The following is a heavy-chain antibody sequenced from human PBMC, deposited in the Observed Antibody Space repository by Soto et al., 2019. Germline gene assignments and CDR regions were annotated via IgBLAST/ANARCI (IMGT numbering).Heavy chain of an antibody. Sequence: PSETLSLTCTVSGGSISSGGYYWSWIRQHPGKGLEWIGYIYYSGSTYYNPSLKSRVTISVDTSKNQFSLKLSSVTAADTAVYYCARDSVVVPGSRGMDVWCQGTTVTVSS. D-gene: IGHD2-2*01. CDR2: IYYSGST. V-gene: IGHV4-31*03. CDR1: GGSISSGGYY. CDR3: ARDSVVVPGSRGMDV. J-gene: IGHJ6*02.